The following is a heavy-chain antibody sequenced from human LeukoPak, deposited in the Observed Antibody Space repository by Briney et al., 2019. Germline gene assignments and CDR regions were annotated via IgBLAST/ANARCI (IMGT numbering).Heavy chain of an antibody. CDR3: ARDQGSLPVWFYYYMDV. CDR2: ISYDGTNK. CDR1: GFPFSSYA. D-gene: IGHD3-16*01. V-gene: IGHV3-30*01. Sequence: GGSLRLSCAASGFPFSSYAMHWVRQPPGKGLEWLAVISYDGTNKYYADSVKGRFTISRDNSKNTLYLQMNSLRDEDTAVYYCARDQGSLPVWFYYYMDVWGSGTRVTVSS. J-gene: IGHJ6*03.